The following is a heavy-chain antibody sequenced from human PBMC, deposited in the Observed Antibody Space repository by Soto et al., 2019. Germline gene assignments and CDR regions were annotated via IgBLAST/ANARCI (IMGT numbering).Heavy chain of an antibody. V-gene: IGHV1-2*04. CDR3: AVGGAVAGTESGINWFDP. Sequence: GASVKVSCKASGYTFTGYYMHWVRQAPGQGLEWMGWINPNSGGTNYAQKFQGWVTMTRDTSISTAYMELCRLRSDDTAVYYCAVGGAVAGTESGINWFDPWGQGTLVTVSS. CDR1: GYTFTGYY. CDR2: INPNSGGT. J-gene: IGHJ5*02. D-gene: IGHD6-19*01.